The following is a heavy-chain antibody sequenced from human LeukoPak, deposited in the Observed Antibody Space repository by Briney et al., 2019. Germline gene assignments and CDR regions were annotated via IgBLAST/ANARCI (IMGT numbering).Heavy chain of an antibody. Sequence: SETLSLTCAVSGGSISSSNWWSWVRQPPGQGLEWIGEIYHSGSTNYNPSLKSRVTISVDKSKNQFSLKLTSVTAADTAAYYCARQGDSGWYYFDYWGQGTLVTVSS. D-gene: IGHD6-19*01. J-gene: IGHJ4*02. CDR3: ARQGDSGWYYFDY. CDR2: IYHSGST. CDR1: GGSISSSNW. V-gene: IGHV4-4*02.